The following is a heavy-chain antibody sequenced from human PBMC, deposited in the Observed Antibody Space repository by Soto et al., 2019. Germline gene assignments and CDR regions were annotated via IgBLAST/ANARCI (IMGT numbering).Heavy chain of an antibody. J-gene: IGHJ4*02. V-gene: IGHV1-69*04. Sequence: ATVKVSCKASGGTFSSYTISWVRQARGQGLEWMGRIIPILGIANYAQKFQGRVTITADKSTSTAYMELSSLRSEDTAVYYCAREHVDTAMVTHPFDYWGQGTLVTVSS. CDR1: GGTFSSYT. D-gene: IGHD5-18*01. CDR2: IIPILGIA. CDR3: AREHVDTAMVTHPFDY.